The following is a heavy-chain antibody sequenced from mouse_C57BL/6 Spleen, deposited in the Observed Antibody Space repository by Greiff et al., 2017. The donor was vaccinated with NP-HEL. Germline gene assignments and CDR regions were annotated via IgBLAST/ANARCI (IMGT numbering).Heavy chain of an antibody. CDR2: IYPRSGNT. CDR3: ARSLITTVVAPYAMDY. V-gene: IGHV1-81*01. Sequence: QVQLQQSGAELARPGASVKLSCKASGYTFTSYGISWVKQRTGQGLEWIGEIYPRSGNTYYNEKFKGKATLTADKSSSTAYMELRSLTSDDSAVYFCARSLITTVVAPYAMDYWGQGTSVTVSS. J-gene: IGHJ4*01. D-gene: IGHD1-1*01. CDR1: GYTFTSYG.